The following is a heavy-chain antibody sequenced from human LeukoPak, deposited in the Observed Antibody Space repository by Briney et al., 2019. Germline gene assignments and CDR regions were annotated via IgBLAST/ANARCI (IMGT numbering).Heavy chain of an antibody. V-gene: IGHV3-53*01. CDR1: GFTVSSNY. J-gene: IGHJ3*02. CDR2: IYSGGST. CDR3: ARWVAAGLGAFDI. Sequence: PGGSLRLSCAASGFTVSSNYMSWVRQAPGKGLEWVSVIYSGGSTYYADSVKGRFTISRDNSKNTLYLQMNSLRAEDTAVYYCARWVAAGLGAFDIWGQGTMVTVSS. D-gene: IGHD6-13*01.